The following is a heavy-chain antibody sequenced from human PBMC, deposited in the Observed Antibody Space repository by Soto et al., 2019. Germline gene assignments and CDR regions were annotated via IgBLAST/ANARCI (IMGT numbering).Heavy chain of an antibody. D-gene: IGHD7-27*01. J-gene: IGHJ4*02. CDR3: ARDRLLTDY. Sequence: QGQLVQSGAEVKKPGASVKVSCKAAGYTFTSYGFSWVRQAPGQGLEWMGWISTYNGNTEYAQKLQGRVTMTTDTSTTTAYMELRSLRSDDTAVYFCARDRLLTDYWGQGTLVTVSS. V-gene: IGHV1-18*01. CDR2: ISTYNGNT. CDR1: GYTFTSYG.